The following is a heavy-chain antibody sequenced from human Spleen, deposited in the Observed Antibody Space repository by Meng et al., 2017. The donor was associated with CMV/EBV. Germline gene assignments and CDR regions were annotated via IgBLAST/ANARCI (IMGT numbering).Heavy chain of an antibody. Sequence: GESLKISCAASGFTFSTYGLHWVRQAPGKGLEWVGFIRTKAYGATTEYAASVKGRFTFSRDDSNSIAYLQMNSLKTEDTAVYYCTRFGGYGYGDDYWGQGTLVTVSS. V-gene: IGHV3-49*04. CDR2: IRTKAYGATT. J-gene: IGHJ4*02. CDR3: TRFGGYGYGDDY. CDR1: GFTFSTYG. D-gene: IGHD5-18*01.